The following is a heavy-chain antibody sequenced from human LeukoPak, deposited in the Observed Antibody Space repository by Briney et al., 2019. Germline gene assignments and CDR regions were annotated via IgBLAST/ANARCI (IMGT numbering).Heavy chain of an antibody. V-gene: IGHV1-18*01. CDR2: ISAYNGNA. D-gene: IGHD3-22*01. CDR1: GYTFTSYG. CDR3: ARDPPTYYYDSSGYYFLFDY. Sequence: RASVKVSCKASGYTFTSYGISWVRQAPGQGLEWMGWISAYNGNANYAQKLQGRVTMTTDTSTSTAYMELRSLRSDDTAVYYCARDPPTYYYDSSGYYFLFDYWGQGTLVTVSP. J-gene: IGHJ4*02.